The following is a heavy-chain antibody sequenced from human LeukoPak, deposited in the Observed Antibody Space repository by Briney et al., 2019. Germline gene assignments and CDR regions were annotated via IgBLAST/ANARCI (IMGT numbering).Heavy chain of an antibody. CDR2: IYSGGST. CDR1: GFTVSSNY. CDR3: ARDRTDAFDV. V-gene: IGHV3-66*02. Sequence: PGGSLRLSCAASGFTVSSNYMSWVRQAPGKGLEWVSVIYSGGSTYYADSAKGRFTISRDNSKNTLYLQMNSLRAEDTAVYYCARDRTDAFDVWGQGTMVTVSS. J-gene: IGHJ3*01.